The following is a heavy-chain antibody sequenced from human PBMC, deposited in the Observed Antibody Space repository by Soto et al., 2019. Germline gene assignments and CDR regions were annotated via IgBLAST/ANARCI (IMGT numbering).Heavy chain of an antibody. CDR2: ISGSGGGT. D-gene: IGHD2-21*02. V-gene: IGHV3-23*01. Sequence: GGSLRLSCAASGFTFSSYAMSWVRQAPGKGLEWVSAISGSGGGTYYANSVKGRFTISRDNSKNTLYLQMNSLRAEDTAVYYCAKADIVVVTATEQNDYWGQGTLVTVSS. CDR1: GFTFSSYA. CDR3: AKADIVVVTATEQNDY. J-gene: IGHJ4*02.